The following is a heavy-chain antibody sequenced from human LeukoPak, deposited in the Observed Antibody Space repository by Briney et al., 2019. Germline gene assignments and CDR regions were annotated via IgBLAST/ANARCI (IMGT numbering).Heavy chain of an antibody. CDR3: ARDRKGWIQIDS. V-gene: IGHV4-31*03. CDR2: IFDGGNT. J-gene: IGHJ4*02. Sequence: SQTLSLTCTVSGGSISSGGYYWRWIRQHPVRGLEWIGYIFDGGNTYYNPSLKSRVTISEDTSKNQLSLNLTSVTAADTAVFYCARDRKGWIQIDSWGQGTLVTVSS. D-gene: IGHD5-18*01. CDR1: GGSISSGGYY.